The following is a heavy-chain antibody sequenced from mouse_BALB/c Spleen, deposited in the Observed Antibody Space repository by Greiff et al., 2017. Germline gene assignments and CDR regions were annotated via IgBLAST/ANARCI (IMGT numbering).Heavy chain of an antibody. CDR2: IFPGTGTT. V-gene: IGHV1S132*01. CDR1: GYTFTSYW. D-gene: IGHD1-1*01. J-gene: IGHJ4*01. Sequence: VQLQQSGAELVKPGASVKLSCKTSGYTFTSYWIQWVKQRPGQGLGWIGEIFPGTGTTYYNEKFKGKATLTIDTSSSTAYMQLSSLTSEDSAVYFCARRTTVVANAMDYWGQGTSVTVSS. CDR3: ARRTTVVANAMDY.